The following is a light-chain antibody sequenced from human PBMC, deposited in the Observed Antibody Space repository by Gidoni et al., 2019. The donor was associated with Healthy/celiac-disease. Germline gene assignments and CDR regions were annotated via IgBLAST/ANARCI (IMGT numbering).Light chain of an antibody. CDR2: EVS. CDR1: SSDVGGYNY. J-gene: IGLJ1*01. Sequence: QSALTQPASVSGSPGQSINISCTGTSSDVGGYNYGSWYQQHPGKAPKLMIYEVSNRPSGVSNRFSGSKSGNTASLTISWLQAEDEADYYCSSYTSSSTPFVFGTGTKVTVL. CDR3: SSYTSSSTPFV. V-gene: IGLV2-14*01.